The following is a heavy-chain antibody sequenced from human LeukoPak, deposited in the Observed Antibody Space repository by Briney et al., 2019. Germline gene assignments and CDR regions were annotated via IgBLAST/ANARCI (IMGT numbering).Heavy chain of an antibody. Sequence: PSETLSLTCTVSGDSINNYYWSWIRQPPGKGLEWIGYIHYSGTTTYNPSPKSRVTISLGTSKIQFSLKLSSVTTADTAVYYCVRSHGAYWGQGILVTVSS. CDR1: GDSINNYY. CDR3: VRSHGAY. CDR2: IHYSGTT. J-gene: IGHJ4*02. D-gene: IGHD4/OR15-4a*01. V-gene: IGHV4-59*01.